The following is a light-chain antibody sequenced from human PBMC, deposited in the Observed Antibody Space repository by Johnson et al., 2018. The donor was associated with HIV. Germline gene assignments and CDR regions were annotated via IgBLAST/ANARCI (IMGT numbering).Light chain of an antibody. CDR3: GTWDSRLSADRYG. Sequence: QSVLTQPPSVSAAPGQKVTISCSGSSSNIGNNYVSWYQQLPGTAPKLLIYDNNKRPSGIPDRFSGSKSGTSATLRITGPPTGDEVDYYCGTWDSRLSADRYGFGTGTKVIVL. J-gene: IGLJ1*01. V-gene: IGLV1-51*01. CDR1: SSNIGNNY. CDR2: DNN.